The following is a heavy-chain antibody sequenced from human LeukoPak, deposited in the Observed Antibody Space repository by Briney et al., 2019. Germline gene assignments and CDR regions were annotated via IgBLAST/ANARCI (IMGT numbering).Heavy chain of an antibody. V-gene: IGHV1-2*02. Sequence: GASVKVSCKASGYAFTGYYMHWVRQAPGQGLEWMGWINPNSGGTNYAQKFQGRVTMTRDTSISTAYMELSRLRSDDTAVYYCARGGYSSSWYEYFQHWGQGTLVTVSS. J-gene: IGHJ1*01. D-gene: IGHD6-13*01. CDR2: INPNSGGT. CDR3: ARGGYSSSWYEYFQH. CDR1: GYAFTGYY.